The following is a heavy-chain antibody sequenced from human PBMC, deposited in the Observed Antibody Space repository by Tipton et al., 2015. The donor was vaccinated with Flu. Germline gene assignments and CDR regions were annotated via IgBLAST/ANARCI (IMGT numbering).Heavy chain of an antibody. CDR1: GGSISSGSHY. CDR2: IYHLGST. J-gene: IGHJ5*02. CDR3: ARGTIHYDSRGFEYYRFDP. V-gene: IGHV4-39*07. D-gene: IGHD3-22*01. Sequence: LRLSCTVSGGSISSGSHYWGWVRQPPGKGLEWIGSIYHLGSTRYRPSLKSRVTISIDPSKNQFSLNLTSVTAADTAVYYCARGTIHYDSRGFEYYRFDPWGHGSLVSVSS.